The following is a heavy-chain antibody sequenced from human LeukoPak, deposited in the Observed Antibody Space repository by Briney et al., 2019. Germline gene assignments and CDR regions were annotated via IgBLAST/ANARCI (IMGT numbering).Heavy chain of an antibody. V-gene: IGHV1-69*13. CDR1: GGTFSSYA. CDR3: AVGGRLRHFDY. J-gene: IGHJ4*02. D-gene: IGHD1-26*01. CDR2: IIPIFGTA. Sequence: GASVKVSCKASGGTFSSYAISWVRQAPGQGLEWMGGIIPIFGTANYAQKFQGRVTITADESTSTAYMELSSLRSEDTAVYYCAVGGRLRHFDYWGQGTLVTVSS.